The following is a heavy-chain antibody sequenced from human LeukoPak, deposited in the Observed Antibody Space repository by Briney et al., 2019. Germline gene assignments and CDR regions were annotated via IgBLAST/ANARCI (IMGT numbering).Heavy chain of an antibody. D-gene: IGHD6-13*01. CDR3: ASGLEAAGPNDGNY. CDR1: GYSISSGYY. CDR2: IYHSGST. V-gene: IGHV4-38-2*02. Sequence: PSETLSLTCTVSGYSISSGYYWGWIRQPPGKGLEWIRSIYHSGSTYYNPSLKSRVTISVDTSKNQFSLKLSSVTAADTAVYYCASGLEAAGPNDGNYWGQGTLVTVSS. J-gene: IGHJ4*02.